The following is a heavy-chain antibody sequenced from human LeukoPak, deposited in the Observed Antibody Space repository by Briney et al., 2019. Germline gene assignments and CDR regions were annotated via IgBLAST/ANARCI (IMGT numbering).Heavy chain of an antibody. CDR3: ASREDSSGYGWAFDI. CDR1: GVSISSYY. V-gene: IGHV4-59*01. CDR2: IYYSGST. J-gene: IGHJ3*02. D-gene: IGHD3-22*01. Sequence: SETLSLTCTVSGVSISSYYWSWIRQPPGKGLEGIGYIYYSGSTNYNPSLKSRVTISVDTSKNQSSLKLSSVTAADTAVYYCASREDSSGYGWAFDIWGQGTKVTVSS.